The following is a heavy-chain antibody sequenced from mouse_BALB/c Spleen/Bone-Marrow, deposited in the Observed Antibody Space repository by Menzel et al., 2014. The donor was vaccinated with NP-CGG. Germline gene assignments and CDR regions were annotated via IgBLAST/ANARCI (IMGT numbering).Heavy chain of an antibody. V-gene: IGHV1S81*02. CDR2: INPSNGGT. CDR1: GYTFTSYC. Sequence: VQLVESGAELVKPGASVKLSCKASGYTFTSYCMYWVKQRPGQGLEWIGEINPSNGGTNFNEKFKSKATLTVDKSSSTAYMQLSSLTSEDSAVYYCTRSTMITYFDYWGQGTTLTVSS. CDR3: TRSTMITYFDY. J-gene: IGHJ2*01. D-gene: IGHD2-4*01.